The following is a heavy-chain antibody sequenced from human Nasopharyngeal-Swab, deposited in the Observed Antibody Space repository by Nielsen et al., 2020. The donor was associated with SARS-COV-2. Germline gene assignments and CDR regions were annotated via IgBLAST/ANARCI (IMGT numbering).Heavy chain of an antibody. V-gene: IGHV1-18*01. CDR2: ISAYNGRT. Sequence: WVRQAPGQGLEWMGWISAYNGRTYYAQKFQGRVTMTTDTSTSTAYMVLRSLRSDDTAVYYCARDPRGPDYWGQGTLVTVSS. J-gene: IGHJ4*02. D-gene: IGHD6-25*01. CDR3: ARDPRGPDY.